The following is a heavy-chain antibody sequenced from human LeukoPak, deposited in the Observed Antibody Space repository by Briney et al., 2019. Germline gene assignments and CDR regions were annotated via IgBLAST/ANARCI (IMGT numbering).Heavy chain of an antibody. Sequence: GESLKISCKGSGYSFTSYWIGWVRQMPGKGLEWMGIIYPGDSDTSYSPAFQGPVTISADKSISTAYLQWSSLKASDTAMYYCARHPDDSSGLQLDYWGQGTLVTVSS. CDR2: IYPGDSDT. J-gene: IGHJ4*02. CDR1: GYSFTSYW. D-gene: IGHD3-22*01. CDR3: ARHPDDSSGLQLDY. V-gene: IGHV5-51*01.